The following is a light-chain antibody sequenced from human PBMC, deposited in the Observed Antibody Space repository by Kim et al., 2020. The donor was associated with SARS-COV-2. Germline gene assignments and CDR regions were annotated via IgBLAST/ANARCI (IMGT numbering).Light chain of an antibody. Sequence: LAPGEKAALPCRASQTVGSSYLGWYQQKPGQAPMLLFYGASNRATGIPDRFSGSGSGTDFTLTISRLEPEDFAVYYCQQCGSSTYTFGQGTKLEI. V-gene: IGKV3-20*01. J-gene: IGKJ2*01. CDR3: QQCGSSTYT. CDR1: QTVGSSY. CDR2: GAS.